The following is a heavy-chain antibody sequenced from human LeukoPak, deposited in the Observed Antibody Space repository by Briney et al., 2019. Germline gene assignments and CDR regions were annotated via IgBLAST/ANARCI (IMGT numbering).Heavy chain of an antibody. CDR1: GYTFTSYG. V-gene: IGHV1-18*01. D-gene: IGHD1-26*01. CDR3: ARDRGRRWELLRGPFDY. CDR2: ISAYNGNT. J-gene: IGHJ4*02. Sequence: ASVKVSCKASGYTFTSYGISWVRQAPGQGLEWMGWISAYNGNTNYAQKLQGRVTMTTDTSTSTAYMELGSLRSDDTAVYYCARDRGRRWELLRGPFDYWGQGTLVTVSS.